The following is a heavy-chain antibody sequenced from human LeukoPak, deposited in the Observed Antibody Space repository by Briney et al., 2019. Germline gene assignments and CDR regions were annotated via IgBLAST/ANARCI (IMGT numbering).Heavy chain of an antibody. Sequence: GGSLRLSCAASGFTFSSYGMHWVRQAPGKGLEWVAFIRYDGSNIYYADSAKGRFTISRDNSKNTLYLQMNSLRAEDTALYYCAKDHWNYQAPFDYWGQGTLVTVSS. J-gene: IGHJ4*02. CDR3: AKDHWNYQAPFDY. D-gene: IGHD1-7*01. V-gene: IGHV3-30*02. CDR2: IRYDGSNI. CDR1: GFTFSSYG.